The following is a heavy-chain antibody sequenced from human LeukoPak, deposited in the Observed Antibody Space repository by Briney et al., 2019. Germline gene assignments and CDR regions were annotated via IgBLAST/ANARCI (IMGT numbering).Heavy chain of an antibody. Sequence: SQTLSLTCAIYGDSVSSNSAAWNWIRQSPSRGLEWLGRTYYRSKWYNDYAVSVKSRIPIIQDTSKNQFALQLNSVTPEDTAVYYCAYLAPGSSGADYWGQGTLVTVSS. CDR3: AYLAPGSSGADY. CDR1: GDSVSSNSAA. CDR2: TYYRSKWYN. V-gene: IGHV6-1*01. D-gene: IGHD6-13*01. J-gene: IGHJ4*02.